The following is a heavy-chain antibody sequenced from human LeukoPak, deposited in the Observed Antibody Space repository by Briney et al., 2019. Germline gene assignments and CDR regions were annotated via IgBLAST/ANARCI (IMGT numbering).Heavy chain of an antibody. V-gene: IGHV1-2*02. J-gene: IGHJ4*02. CDR3: ARSPHILTGENFDY. CDR1: GYTFTGYY. Sequence: ASVTVSCKASGYTFTGYYMHWVRQAPGQGLEWMGWINLNSGGTNYAQKFQGRVTMTRDTSISTAYMELSRLRSDNTAIYYCARSPHILTGENFDYWGQGTLVTVSS. D-gene: IGHD3-9*01. CDR2: INLNSGGT.